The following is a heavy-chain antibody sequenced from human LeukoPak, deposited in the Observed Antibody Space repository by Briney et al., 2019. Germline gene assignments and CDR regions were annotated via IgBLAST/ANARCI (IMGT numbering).Heavy chain of an antibody. CDR1: SGSIFSSNW. CDR2: IFHSGST. CDR3: ARHAGSYGHDAFDI. J-gene: IGHJ3*02. Sequence: ASETLSLTCAVSSGSIFSSNWWSWVRQPPGKGLEWIGQIFHSGSTSYSPSLKSRVTISVDTSKNQFSLKLSSVTAADTAVYYCARHAGSYGHDAFDIWGQGTMVTVSS. D-gene: IGHD5-18*01. V-gene: IGHV4-4*02.